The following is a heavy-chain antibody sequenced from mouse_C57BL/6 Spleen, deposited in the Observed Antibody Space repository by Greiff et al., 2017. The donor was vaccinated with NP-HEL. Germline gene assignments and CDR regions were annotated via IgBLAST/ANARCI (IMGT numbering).Heavy chain of an antibody. CDR3: TTVVDYYYAMDY. Sequence: QVHVKQSGAELVKPGASVKISCKASGYAFSSYWMNWVKQRPGKGLEWIGQIYPGDGDTNYNGKFKGKATLTADKSSSTAYMQLSSLTSEDSAVYFCTTVVDYYYAMDYWGQGTSVTVSS. CDR2: IYPGDGDT. D-gene: IGHD1-1*01. CDR1: GYAFSSYW. V-gene: IGHV1-80*01. J-gene: IGHJ4*01.